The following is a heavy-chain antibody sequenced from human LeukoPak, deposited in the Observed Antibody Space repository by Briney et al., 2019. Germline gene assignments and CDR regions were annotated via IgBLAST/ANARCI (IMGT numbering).Heavy chain of an antibody. D-gene: IGHD2-2*01. J-gene: IGHJ6*04. CDR2: IYSGGST. V-gene: IGHV3-53*01. CDR1: GFTVSSNY. Sequence: GGSLRLSCAASGFTVSSNYMSWVRQAPGKGLEWVSVIYSGGSTYYADSVKGRFTISRDNFKNTLYLQMNSLRAEDTAVYYCARASSTSAFSGMDVWGKGTTVTVSS. CDR3: ARASSTSAFSGMDV.